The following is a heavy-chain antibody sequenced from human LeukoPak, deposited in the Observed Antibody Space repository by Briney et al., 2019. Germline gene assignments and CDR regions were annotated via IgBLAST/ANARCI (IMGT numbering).Heavy chain of an antibody. J-gene: IGHJ3*02. CDR2: INHTGST. D-gene: IGHD3-22*01. Sequence: SETLSLTCAVYGGSFSAYYWSWIRQPPGKGLEWIGEINHTGSTSYNPSLKSRVTISVDTSKNQFSLKLNSVTAADTAVYYCARDGHRRYYYDSSGREHAFDIWGQGTMVTVSS. CDR1: GGSFSAYY. CDR3: ARDGHRRYYYDSSGREHAFDI. V-gene: IGHV4-34*01.